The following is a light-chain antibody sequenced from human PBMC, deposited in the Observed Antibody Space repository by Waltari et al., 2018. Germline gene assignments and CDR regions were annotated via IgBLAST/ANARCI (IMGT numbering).Light chain of an antibody. V-gene: IGKV2-30*02. J-gene: IGKJ1*01. Sequence: DVVMTQSPLSLPVTLGQPASISCRSSQSLVHSDGNTYLSLFQQSPGQSPRRLIYKVSTRDAGVPDRFSGSGSGTDVKLKISRVEAEDVGVYYCMQGTHWPPWTFGQGTKVEIQ. CDR2: KVS. CDR1: QSLVHSDGNTY. CDR3: MQGTHWPPWT.